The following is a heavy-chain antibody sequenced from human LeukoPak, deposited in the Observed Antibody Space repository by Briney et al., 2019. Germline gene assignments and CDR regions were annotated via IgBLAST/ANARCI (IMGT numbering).Heavy chain of an antibody. J-gene: IGHJ4*02. CDR1: GFTFTYAW. CDR2: FKSRRDGGTT. Sequence: WGSLRLSCAASAASGFTFTYAWMSWVRQAPGKGLEWVGRFKSRRDGGTTDYAAAVKGRFTISRDDSKNTLWLQMNSLKTEDTAVYYCTAEQWQRFGYWGQGTLVTVSS. D-gene: IGHD5-12*01. CDR3: TAEQWQRFGY. V-gene: IGHV3-15*01.